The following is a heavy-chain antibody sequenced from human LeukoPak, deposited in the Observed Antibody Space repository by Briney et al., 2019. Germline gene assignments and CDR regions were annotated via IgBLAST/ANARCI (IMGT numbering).Heavy chain of an antibody. V-gene: IGHV3-23*01. CDR1: GFDFKDYA. Sequence: GGSLRLSCAASGFDFKDYAMNWVRQAPGKGLEWVSTITGRGDNTYYVDSVKGRFTISRDSSRNTLYLQMNNLRAEDTAIYFCSTGSWDSWGPGTLVTVSS. J-gene: IGHJ4*02. D-gene: IGHD1-26*01. CDR3: STGSWDS. CDR2: ITGRGDNT.